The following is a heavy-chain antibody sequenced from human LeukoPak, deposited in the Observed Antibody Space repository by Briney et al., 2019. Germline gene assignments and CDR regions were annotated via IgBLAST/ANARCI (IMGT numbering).Heavy chain of an antibody. V-gene: IGHV3-66*01. CDR1: GFTVSSNY. D-gene: IGHD6-13*01. CDR2: IYSGGST. CDR3: ARDSRYSRKYFDY. J-gene: IGHJ4*02. Sequence: GGSLRLSCAASGFTVSSNYMSWVRQAPGKGLEWVSVIYSGGSTYYADSVKGRFTISRDNAKNSLYLQMNSLRAEDTAVYYCARDSRYSRKYFDYWGQGTLVTVSS.